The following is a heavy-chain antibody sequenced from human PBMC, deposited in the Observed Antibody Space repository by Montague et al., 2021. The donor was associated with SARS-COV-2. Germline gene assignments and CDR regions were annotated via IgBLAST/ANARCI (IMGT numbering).Heavy chain of an antibody. D-gene: IGHD4-17*01. CDR1: GDSVSRNTAF. CDR2: TYYRSKWQN. J-gene: IGHJ6*02. CDR3: SRGTLRFGMDV. Sequence: CAISGDSVSRNTAFWNWVRQSPSRGLEFLGRTYYRSKWQNDYAVSVRSRITINPDTSKNQFSLHLNSVTPEDTAAYYCSRGTLRFGMDVWGQGTTVTVSS. V-gene: IGHV6-1*01.